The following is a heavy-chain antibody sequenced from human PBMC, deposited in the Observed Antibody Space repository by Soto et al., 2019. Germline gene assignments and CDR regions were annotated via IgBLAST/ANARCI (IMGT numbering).Heavy chain of an antibody. CDR1: GYTFTSYD. D-gene: IGHD5-18*01. Sequence: GASVKVSCKASGYTFTSYDINWVRQATGQGLEGMGWMNPNSGNTGYAQKFQGRVTMTRNTSISTAYMELSSLRSEDTAVYYCARCRDSTLYYYYYYMDVWGKGTTVTVS. CDR3: ARCRDSTLYYYYYYMDV. V-gene: IGHV1-8*01. CDR2: MNPNSGNT. J-gene: IGHJ6*03.